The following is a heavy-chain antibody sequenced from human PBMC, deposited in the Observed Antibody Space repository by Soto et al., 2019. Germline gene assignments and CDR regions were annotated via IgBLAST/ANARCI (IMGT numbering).Heavy chain of an antibody. CDR2: INSDGSVS. J-gene: IGHJ6*03. CDR3: ARGYCVGGTCYSLAGSCYYYMDV. D-gene: IGHD2-15*01. CDR1: GFTFSNYW. Sequence: EVQLVESGGGLVQPGGSLRLSCAASGFTFSNYWMYWVRQAPGKGLEWVSRINSDGSVSSHADSVRGRLTISRDNVKNTLYLHMDSLRAEDTAVYFCARGYCVGGTCYSLAGSCYYYMDVWGKGTKVTVFS. V-gene: IGHV3-74*02.